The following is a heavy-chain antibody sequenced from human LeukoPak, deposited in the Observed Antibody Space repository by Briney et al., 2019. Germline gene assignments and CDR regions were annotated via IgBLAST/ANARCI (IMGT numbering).Heavy chain of an antibody. D-gene: IGHD6-19*01. Sequence: GGSLRLSCAASEFTFSSYSMNWVRQAPGKGLEWVSYISGSGNTKYYADSVKGRFTISRDNAKNSLYLQMNSLRDEDTAVYYCARDSKWLVPWFDPWGQGTLVTVSS. CDR1: EFTFSSYS. CDR3: ARDSKWLVPWFDP. J-gene: IGHJ5*02. V-gene: IGHV3-48*02. CDR2: ISGSGNTK.